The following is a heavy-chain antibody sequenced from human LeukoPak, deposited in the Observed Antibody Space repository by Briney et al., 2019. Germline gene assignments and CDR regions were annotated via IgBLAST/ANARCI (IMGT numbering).Heavy chain of an antibody. J-gene: IGHJ4*02. D-gene: IGHD3-10*01. CDR2: IYYSGST. V-gene: IGHV4-59*01. Sequence: ASETLSLTCTVSGGSISSYYWSWIRQPPGKGLEWIGYIYYSGSTNCNPSLTSRVTISVDTSKNLFSLKLSSVTAADTAVYYCAFSYGSGSYPIDYWGQGTLVTVSS. CDR3: AFSYGSGSYPIDY. CDR1: GGSISSYY.